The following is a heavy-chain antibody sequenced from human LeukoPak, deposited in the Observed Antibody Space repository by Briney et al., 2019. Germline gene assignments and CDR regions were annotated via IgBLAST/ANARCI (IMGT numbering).Heavy chain of an antibody. CDR3: AREGLKGYSYGFNYYYYMDV. Sequence: SETLSLTCAVYGGSLSGYYWSWIRQPPGKGLEWIGEINHSGSTNYNPSLKSRVTISVDTSKNQFSLKLSSVTAADTAVYYCAREGLKGYSYGFNYYYYMDVWGKGTTVTVSS. D-gene: IGHD5-18*01. CDR1: GGSLSGYY. V-gene: IGHV4-34*01. CDR2: INHSGST. J-gene: IGHJ6*03.